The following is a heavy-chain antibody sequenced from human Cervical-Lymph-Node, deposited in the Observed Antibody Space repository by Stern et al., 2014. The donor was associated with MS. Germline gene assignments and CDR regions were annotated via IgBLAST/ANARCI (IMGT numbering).Heavy chain of an antibody. Sequence: QVTLKESGPALVKPTQTLTLTCTFSGFSLSTSGMCVSWIRQPPGKALEWLALIDWDDDKYYSTSLKTRLTISKDTSKNQVGLKRTNMDPVDTPPYYLPRHDSKTQVVDSWAQGPLFPVSS. CDR1: GFSLSTSGMC. CDR2: IDWDDDK. D-gene: IGHD1-26*01. J-gene: IGHJ4*02. V-gene: IGHV2-70*01. CDR3: PRHDSKTQVVDS.